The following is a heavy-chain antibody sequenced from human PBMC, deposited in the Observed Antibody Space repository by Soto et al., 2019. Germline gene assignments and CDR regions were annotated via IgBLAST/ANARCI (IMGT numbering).Heavy chain of an antibody. D-gene: IGHD5-18*01. CDR2: ISSGSSTI. J-gene: IGHJ6*03. Sequence: EVQLVESGGGLVQPGGSLRLSCAASGFTFSSYSMNWVRQAPGKGLEWLSYISSGSSTIYNADSVKGRFSISRDNTENSLYLQMNSLRAEDTAVYYCARGLGYGYGLLGDVWGKGTTVTVS. CDR3: ARGLGYGYGLLGDV. V-gene: IGHV3-48*01. CDR1: GFTFSSYS.